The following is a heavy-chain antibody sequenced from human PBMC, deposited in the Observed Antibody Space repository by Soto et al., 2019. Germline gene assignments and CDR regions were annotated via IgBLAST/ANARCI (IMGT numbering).Heavy chain of an antibody. CDR2: TSYNGNDK. J-gene: IGHJ4*02. D-gene: IGHD3-16*01. CDR3: ARWGTAGGFDL. Sequence: QLQLVASGGGVVQPGTSLRLSCTASGFMFKSYVMHWVRQAPGKGLEWVALTSYNGNDKYYRDSVKGRFTVSRDNSKNTLHLQTDIVRPEDTGVYYCARWGTAGGFDLLGQGTLVSVSS. CDR1: GFMFKSYV. V-gene: IGHV3-30*19.